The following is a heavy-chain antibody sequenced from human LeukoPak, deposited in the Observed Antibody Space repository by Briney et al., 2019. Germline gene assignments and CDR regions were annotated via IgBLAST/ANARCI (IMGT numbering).Heavy chain of an antibody. J-gene: IGHJ3*02. CDR2: IDTGGSAT. CDR3: ASDEGYSSSWYTDAFDI. CDR1: GFTFSNYV. D-gene: IGHD6-13*01. Sequence: GGSLRLSCTASGFTFSNYVMSWVRQAPGKGLEWVSAIDTGGSATSYTDSVKGRFTISRDNSRDILYLQVNSLRAEDTAVYYCASDEGYSSSWYTDAFDIWGQGTMVTVSS. V-gene: IGHV3-23*05.